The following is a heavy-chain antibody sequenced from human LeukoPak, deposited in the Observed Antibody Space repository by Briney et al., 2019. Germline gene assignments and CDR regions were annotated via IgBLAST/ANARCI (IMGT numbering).Heavy chain of an antibody. D-gene: IGHD3-9*01. J-gene: IGHJ4*02. V-gene: IGHV4-59*01. CDR2: IYYSGST. Sequence: PSETLSLTCTVSGGSISSYYWSWIRQPPGKGLEWIGYIYYSGSTNYNPSLKSRVTISVDTSKNQFSLKLSSVTAADTAVYYCARGPGGISTGAHDYWGQGTLVTVSS. CDR3: ARGPGGISTGAHDY. CDR1: GGSISSYY.